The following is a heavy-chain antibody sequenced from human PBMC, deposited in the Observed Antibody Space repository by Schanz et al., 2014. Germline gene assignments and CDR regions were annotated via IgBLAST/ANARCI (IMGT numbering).Heavy chain of an antibody. Sequence: DVQLLESGGGLVQPGGSLRLSCAASGFTFNSYAMTWVRQAPGKGLEWVSSISHSGGSKYYADSVKGRFTISRDNSKNTLYLQMNTLRSDDTAVYYCARSAGRDFWSGYYTRFDYWGQGTLVTVSS. CDR1: GFTFNSYA. V-gene: IGHV3-23*01. J-gene: IGHJ4*02. CDR2: ISHSGGSK. CDR3: ARSAGRDFWSGYYTRFDY. D-gene: IGHD3-3*01.